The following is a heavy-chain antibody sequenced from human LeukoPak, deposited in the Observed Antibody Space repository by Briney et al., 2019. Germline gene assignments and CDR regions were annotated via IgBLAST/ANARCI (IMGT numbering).Heavy chain of an antibody. CDR2: INTNPGNP. CDR3: ARADTRDGYNSSPDY. Sequence: ASVKVSCKASGYTFTSYAMNWVRQAPGQGLEWMGWINTNPGNPTYAQGFTGRFVFSLDTSVSTAYLQISSLKAEDTAVYYCARADTRDGYNSSPDYWGQGTLVTVSS. V-gene: IGHV7-4-1*02. D-gene: IGHD5-24*01. J-gene: IGHJ4*02. CDR1: GYTFTSYA.